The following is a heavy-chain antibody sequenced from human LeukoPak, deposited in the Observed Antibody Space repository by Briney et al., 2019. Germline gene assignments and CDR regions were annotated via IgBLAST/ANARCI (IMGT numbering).Heavy chain of an antibody. CDR1: GGTFNSYA. Sequence: SVKVSCKASGGTFNSYAISWVRQAPGQGLEWMGGIIPIFGTANYAQKFQGRVTITTDESTSTAYMELSSLRSEDTAVYYCARGPELERFDYWGQGTLVTVSS. D-gene: IGHD1-1*01. J-gene: IGHJ4*02. CDR2: IIPIFGTA. CDR3: ARGPELERFDY. V-gene: IGHV1-69*05.